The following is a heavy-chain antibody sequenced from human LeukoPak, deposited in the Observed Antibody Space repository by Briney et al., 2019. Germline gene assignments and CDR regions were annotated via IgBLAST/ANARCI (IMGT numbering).Heavy chain of an antibody. CDR1: GFGVSVYY. CDR3: AKGRSAWYYFNY. J-gene: IGHJ4*02. V-gene: IGHV3-23*01. CDR2: ISGSGGDT. D-gene: IGHD6-19*01. Sequence: GRSLRLSCAVSGFGVSVYYMTWVRQAPGKGLEWVSVISGSGGDTYYADSVKGRFTISRDNSKNTLYLQMNTLRAEDTAVYYCAKGRSAWYYFNYWGQGTLVTVSS.